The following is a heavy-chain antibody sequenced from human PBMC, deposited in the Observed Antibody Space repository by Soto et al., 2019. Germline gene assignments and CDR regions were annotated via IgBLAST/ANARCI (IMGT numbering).Heavy chain of an antibody. D-gene: IGHD3-3*01. CDR3: AKGGDDSRRPDY. J-gene: IGHJ4*02. V-gene: IGHV3-23*01. CDR1: GFTFRHYA. Sequence: EVQLLESGGGLVQPGGSLRLSCAASGFTFRHYAMSWVRQAPGQGLEWVSTITDSGSSTYYADSVKGRFTISRDNSQNTFYLQMNSLRADDTAVYYCAKGGDDSRRPDYWCQGTLITVS. CDR2: ITDSGSST.